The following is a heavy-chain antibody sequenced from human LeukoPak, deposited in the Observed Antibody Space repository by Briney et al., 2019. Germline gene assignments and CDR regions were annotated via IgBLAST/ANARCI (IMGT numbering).Heavy chain of an antibody. CDR3: AISGQQWLGNRYYFDY. CDR1: GFTFDDYA. Sequence: GRSLRLSCAASGFTFDDYAMHWVRQAPGKGLEWVSGISWNSGSIGYADSVKGRFTISRDNAKNSLYLQMNSLRAEDTALYYCAISGQQWLGNRYYFDYWGQGTLVTVSS. V-gene: IGHV3-9*01. J-gene: IGHJ4*02. D-gene: IGHD6-19*01. CDR2: ISWNSGSI.